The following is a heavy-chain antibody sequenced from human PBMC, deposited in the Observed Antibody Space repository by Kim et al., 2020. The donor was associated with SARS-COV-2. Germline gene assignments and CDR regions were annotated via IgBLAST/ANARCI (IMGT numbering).Heavy chain of an antibody. CDR1: GFIFSNYG. Sequence: GGSLRLSCAAAGFIFSNYGMHWVRQAPGKVLDWVAVIWNDGINKYYTDSVKGRFTISRDTSKNTVYLQMNNLIAEDTALYYCARYGGTRYGMDVWGQGTT. J-gene: IGHJ6*02. CDR3: ARYGGTRYGMDV. D-gene: IGHD1-26*01. V-gene: IGHV3-33*01. CDR2: IWNDGINK.